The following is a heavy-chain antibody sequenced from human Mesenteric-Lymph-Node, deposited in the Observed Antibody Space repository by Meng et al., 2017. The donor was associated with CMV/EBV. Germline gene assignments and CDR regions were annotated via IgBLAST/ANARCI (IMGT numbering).Heavy chain of an antibody. V-gene: IGHV3-74*01. CDR2: INSDGSST. Sequence: GGSLRLSCAASGFTFSSYGMHWVRQAPGKGLVWVSRINSDGSSTSYADSVKGRFTISRDNAKNTLYLQMNSLRAEDTAVYYCARDCEYSSSLGAKRRGGMDVWGQGTTVTVSS. J-gene: IGHJ6*02. CDR1: GFTFSSYG. CDR3: ARDCEYSSSLGAKRRGGMDV. D-gene: IGHD6-6*01.